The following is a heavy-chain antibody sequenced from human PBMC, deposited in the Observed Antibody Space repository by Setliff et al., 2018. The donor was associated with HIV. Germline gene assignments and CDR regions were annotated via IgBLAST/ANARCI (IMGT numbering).Heavy chain of an antibody. D-gene: IGHD5-12*01. CDR3: ARTSGDAYNYEGAFDV. CDR1: GGSFSSYA. Sequence: GASVKVSCKASGGSFSSYAISWVRQAPGQGLEWMGGIIPIFGTAKYAQKFQGRVTITTDESTSTAYMELSSLKSEDTAIYYCARTSGDAYNYEGAFDVWGQGTLVTVSS. CDR2: IIPIFGTA. V-gene: IGHV1-69*05. J-gene: IGHJ3*01.